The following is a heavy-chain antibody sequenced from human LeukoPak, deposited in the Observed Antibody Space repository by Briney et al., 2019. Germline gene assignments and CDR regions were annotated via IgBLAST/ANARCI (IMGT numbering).Heavy chain of an antibody. CDR3: AKSYDFWSGYYTAY. J-gene: IGHJ4*02. Sequence: GGSLRLSCAASGFTFSSYAMSWVRQAPGKGLEGVSAISGSGGSTYYGDSVKGRFTISRDNSKNTLYLQMNRLRAEDTAVYYCAKSYDFWSGYYTAYWGQGTLVTVSS. D-gene: IGHD3-3*01. V-gene: IGHV3-23*01. CDR2: ISGSGGST. CDR1: GFTFSSYA.